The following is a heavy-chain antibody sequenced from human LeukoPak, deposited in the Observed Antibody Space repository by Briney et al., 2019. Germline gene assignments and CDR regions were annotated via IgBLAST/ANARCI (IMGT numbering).Heavy chain of an antibody. CDR3: ARDVGTTGWHTFDY. CDR2: TYYRSNLYN. CDR1: GDIFSSNNGA. Sequence: SQTLSLTCAISGDIFSSNNGAWNWIRQGQSRGLEWLERTYYRSNLYNDYAESLISRITISPVTSKNQFSLQLYSVTPEDTAVYYCARDVGTTGWHTFDYWGQGTLVTVSS. D-gene: IGHD3-9*01. V-gene: IGHV6-1*01. J-gene: IGHJ4*02.